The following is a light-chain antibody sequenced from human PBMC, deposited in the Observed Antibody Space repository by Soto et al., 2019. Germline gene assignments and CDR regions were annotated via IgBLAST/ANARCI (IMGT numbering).Light chain of an antibody. CDR3: QSYDARLSAYV. J-gene: IGLJ1*01. Sequence: QSVLTQPPSVSGAPGQGVTISCTGSSFNIGANYDVHWYQHLPGTGPKLLIYANSFRPSGVPDRVSASKSGSPASLAITGLQAEDEADYYCQSYDARLSAYVFGTGTKLTVL. CDR1: SFNIGANYD. CDR2: ANS. V-gene: IGLV1-40*01.